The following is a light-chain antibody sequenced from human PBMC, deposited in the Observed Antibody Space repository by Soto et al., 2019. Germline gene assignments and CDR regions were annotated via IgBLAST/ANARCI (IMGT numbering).Light chain of an antibody. CDR3: QHYNGWPL. CDR2: GAS. J-gene: IGKJ4*01. V-gene: IGKV3-15*01. CDR1: QAIATT. Sequence: VMTQSPAALSLSPGETVTLSCRASQAIATTLAWYQHKPGQAPRLLSYGASTRATGVPDRFSGGGSETVFTLTISGLQSEDFAIYYSQHYNGWPLFGGGTKVEFK.